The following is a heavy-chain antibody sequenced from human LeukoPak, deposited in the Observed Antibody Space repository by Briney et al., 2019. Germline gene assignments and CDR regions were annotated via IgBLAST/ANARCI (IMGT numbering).Heavy chain of an antibody. D-gene: IGHD3-10*01. CDR3: AKLRRGPWHFDL. Sequence: PGGSLRLSCAASGFTFSSSYMSWVRQAPGKGLEWVASINQDGSEKSHVDSVKGRFTISRDNAMNSLYLQMNILRAEDTAVYYCAKLRRGPWHFDLWGRGTLVTVSS. CDR2: INQDGSEK. CDR1: GFTFSSSY. J-gene: IGHJ2*01. V-gene: IGHV3-7*01.